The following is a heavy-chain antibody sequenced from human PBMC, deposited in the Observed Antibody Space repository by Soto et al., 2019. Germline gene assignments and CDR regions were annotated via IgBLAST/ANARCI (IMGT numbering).Heavy chain of an antibody. Sequence: HPGGSLRLSCAASGFTVSSNYMSWVRQAPGKGLEWVSVIYSGGSTYYADSVKGRFTISRDNSKNTLYLQMNSLRAEDTAVYYCARVGIDYDSSGYYDYWGQGTLVTVSS. CDR1: GFTVSSNY. D-gene: IGHD3-22*01. J-gene: IGHJ4*02. V-gene: IGHV3-53*01. CDR2: IYSGGST. CDR3: ARVGIDYDSSGYYDY.